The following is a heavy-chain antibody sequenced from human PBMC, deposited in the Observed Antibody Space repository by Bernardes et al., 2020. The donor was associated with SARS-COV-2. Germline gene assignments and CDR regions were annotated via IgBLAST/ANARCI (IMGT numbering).Heavy chain of an antibody. CDR2: ISWNRGSR. D-gene: IGHD3-22*01. CDR3: AKAAWYYYDSSGSPYFGDAFDI. Sequence: GGSLRLSCAASGFTFGDYAMHWVRQAPGKGLEWVSGISWNRGSRGYADSVKGRFTISRDNAKNSLYLQMNSLRAEDTALYYCAKAAWYYYDSSGSPYFGDAFDIWGQGTMVTVSS. J-gene: IGHJ3*02. CDR1: GFTFGDYA. V-gene: IGHV3-9*01.